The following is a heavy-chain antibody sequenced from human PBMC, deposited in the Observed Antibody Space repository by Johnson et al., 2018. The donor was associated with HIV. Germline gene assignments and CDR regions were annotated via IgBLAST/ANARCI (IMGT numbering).Heavy chain of an antibody. D-gene: IGHD2-21*01. J-gene: IGHJ3*02. CDR3: ACGTTYTGWIAHNI. Sequence: QVQLVESGGGVVQPGRSLRLSCAASGFTFSSYAMHWVRQAPGKGLEWVAVISYAGSNQYYADSVKGRFTVSRDNVKNTLYLEMHSLRVDDTAVYYCACGTTYTGWIAHNIWGQGTLVTVS. CDR1: GFTFSSYA. CDR2: ISYAGSNQ. V-gene: IGHV3-30-3*01.